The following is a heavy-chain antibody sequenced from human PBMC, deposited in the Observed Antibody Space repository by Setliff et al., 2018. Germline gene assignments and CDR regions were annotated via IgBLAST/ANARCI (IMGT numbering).Heavy chain of an antibody. CDR1: GGSISSGSDY. V-gene: IGHV4-61*09. CDR3: ARMTGFAYMDV. Sequence: SETLSLTCSVSGGSISSGSDYWTWIRQPAGKGLEWIGHIYTSGTTSYNPSLKSRVTISLDTSKSQFFLKLNSVTAADTGVYYCARMTGFAYMDVWGKGTPVTVSS. CDR2: IYTSGTT. J-gene: IGHJ6*03.